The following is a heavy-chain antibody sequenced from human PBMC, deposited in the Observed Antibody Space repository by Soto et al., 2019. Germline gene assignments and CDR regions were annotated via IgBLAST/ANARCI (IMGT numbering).Heavy chain of an antibody. CDR1: GASISSGGHY. V-gene: IGHV4-31*03. J-gene: IGHJ6*02. Sequence: QVQLQESGPGLVKFSQTLSLTCTVSGASISSGGHYWTWIRQQPGKGLEWMGYIYYSGSTSYNPSLKSRLEILVDTSKNQFSLRLSSVTAADTAIYYCARWPAYCSTTTCYPGYFYGLDVWGQGTTVTVSS. CDR3: ARWPAYCSTTTCYPGYFYGLDV. CDR2: IYYSGST. D-gene: IGHD2-2*01.